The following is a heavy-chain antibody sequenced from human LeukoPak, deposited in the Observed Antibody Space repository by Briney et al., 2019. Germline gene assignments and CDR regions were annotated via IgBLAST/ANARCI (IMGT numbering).Heavy chain of an antibody. Sequence: GGSLRLSCAASGFTFSNAWMSWVRQAPGKGLEWVSVTYSGAGTYYADSVKGRFTISRDNSKNTLYLQMNSLRAEDTAVYYCARGLSSSSGYFDYWGQGTLVTVSS. CDR3: ARGLSSSSGYFDY. V-gene: IGHV3-66*01. D-gene: IGHD6-6*01. J-gene: IGHJ4*02. CDR1: GFTFSNAW. CDR2: TYSGAGT.